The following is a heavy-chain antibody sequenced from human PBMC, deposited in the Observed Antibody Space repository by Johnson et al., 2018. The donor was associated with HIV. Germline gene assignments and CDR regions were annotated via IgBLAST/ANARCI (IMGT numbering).Heavy chain of an antibody. CDR3: AKAGQMVAATSAFDI. CDR2: ISYDGSNK. D-gene: IGHD2-15*01. CDR1: GFTFSSYA. V-gene: IGHV3-30*04. J-gene: IGHJ3*02. Sequence: QEQLVESGGGVVQPGRSLRLSCAASGFTFSSYAMHWVRQAPGKGLEWVAVISYDGSNKYYADSVKCRFTISRDNSKNTLYLQMNSLRAEDTAVYYCAKAGQMVAATSAFDIWGQGTMVTVSS.